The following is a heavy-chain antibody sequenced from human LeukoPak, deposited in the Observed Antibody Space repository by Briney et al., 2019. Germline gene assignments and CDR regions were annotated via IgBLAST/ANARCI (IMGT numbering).Heavy chain of an antibody. CDR1: GFTFSSYN. CDR2: ISSSSSSI. D-gene: IGHD6-13*01. J-gene: IGHJ4*02. CDR3: ARVGGSWYLDVCYFDY. Sequence: GGSLRLSCAGSGFTFSSYNMNWVRQAPGKGLEWVSYISSSSSSIYYADSVRGRFTISRDNAKNSLYLQMNSLRAEDTAVYYCARVGGSWYLDVCYFDYWGQGTLVTVSS. V-gene: IGHV3-48*01.